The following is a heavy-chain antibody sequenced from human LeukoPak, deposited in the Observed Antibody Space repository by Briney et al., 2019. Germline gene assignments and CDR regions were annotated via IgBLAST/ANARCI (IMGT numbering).Heavy chain of an antibody. CDR3: ARARYGGNYYFDY. CDR2: INSDGSST. V-gene: IGHV3-74*01. Sequence: QPGGSLRLSCAASGFTFSSHWMHWVRQAPGKGLVWVSRINSDGSSTSYADSVKGRFTISRDNAKNTLYLQMNSLRAEDTAVYYCARARYGGNYYFDYWGQGTLVTVSS. J-gene: IGHJ4*02. D-gene: IGHD4-23*01. CDR1: GFTFSSHW.